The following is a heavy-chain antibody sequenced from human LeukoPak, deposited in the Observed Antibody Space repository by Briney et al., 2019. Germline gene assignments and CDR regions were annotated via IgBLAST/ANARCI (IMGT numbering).Heavy chain of an antibody. V-gene: IGHV3-11*01. CDR2: SSSSGSTI. CDR3: ARRRDFIDY. D-gene: IGHD3/OR15-3a*01. J-gene: IGHJ4*02. Sequence: PGGSLRLSCAASGFTLSDYYMSWIRQAPGKGLEWVSHSSSSGSTIYYADSVKGRFAISRDNAKNSLHLQMNSLRAEDTAVYYCARRRDFIDYWGQGTLVTVSS. CDR1: GFTLSDYY.